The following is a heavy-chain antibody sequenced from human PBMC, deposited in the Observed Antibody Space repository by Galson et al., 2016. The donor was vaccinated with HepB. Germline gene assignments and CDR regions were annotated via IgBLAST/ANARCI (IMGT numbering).Heavy chain of an antibody. CDR3: VREEGYCYGDSCRYFDL. D-gene: IGHD2-15*01. Sequence: SLRLSCAASGFTFSNYWIHWVRQAPGKGLVWVSRINPGGSTTGFADSGKGRFTISRDNAKNTVYLYMNSLRVEDTAVYYCVREEGYCYGDSCRYFDLWGRGTVVTVSS. CDR1: GFTFSNYW. V-gene: IGHV3-74*01. CDR2: INPGGSTT. J-gene: IGHJ2*01.